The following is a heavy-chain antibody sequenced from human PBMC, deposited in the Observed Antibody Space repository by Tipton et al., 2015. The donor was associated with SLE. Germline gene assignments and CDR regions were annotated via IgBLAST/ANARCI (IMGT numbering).Heavy chain of an antibody. J-gene: IGHJ3*02. V-gene: IGHV4-59*11. CDR3: ARDGRGARGAIRGAFDN. CDR1: GGSITSHY. D-gene: IGHD3-10*01. Sequence: TLSLTCTVSGGSITSHYWSWIRQTPGKGLEWIGYIYYSGSTNYNPSLKSRVTILVDTSKKHFSLKMTSVTAADTAVYYCARDGRGARGAIRGAFDNWGQGTL. CDR2: IYYSGST.